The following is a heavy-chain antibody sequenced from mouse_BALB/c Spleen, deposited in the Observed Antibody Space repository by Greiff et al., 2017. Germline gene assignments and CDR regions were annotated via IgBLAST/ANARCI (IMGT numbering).Heavy chain of an antibody. V-gene: IGHV14-1*02. J-gene: IGHJ3*01. CDR1: GFNIKDYY. CDR3: ALGSSPFAY. Sequence: VQLKASGAELVRPGALVKLSCKASGFNIKDYYMHWVKQRPEQGLEWIGWIDPENGNTIYDPKFQGKASITADTSANTAYLQLSSLTSEDTAVYYCALGSSPFAYWGQGTLVTVSA. CDR2: IDPENGNT. D-gene: IGHD1-1*01.